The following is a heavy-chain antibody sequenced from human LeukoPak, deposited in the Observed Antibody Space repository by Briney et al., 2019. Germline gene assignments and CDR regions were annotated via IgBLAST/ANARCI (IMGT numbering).Heavy chain of an antibody. D-gene: IGHD3-22*01. V-gene: IGHV1-46*01. CDR1: GYTFTSYY. Sequence: ASVNVSCKASGYTFTSYYMHWVRQAPGQGLEWMGIINPSGGSTSYAQKFQGRVTMTRDTSTSTVYMELSSLRSEDTAVYYYARGGGGYYYDSSGYPYWGQGTLVTVSS. J-gene: IGHJ4*02. CDR2: INPSGGST. CDR3: ARGGGGYYYDSSGYPY.